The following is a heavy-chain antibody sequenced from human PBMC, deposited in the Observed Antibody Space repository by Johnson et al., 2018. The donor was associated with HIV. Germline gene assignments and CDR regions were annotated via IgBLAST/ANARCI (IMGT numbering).Heavy chain of an antibody. Sequence: VQLVESGGGVVQPGGPLRLSCAASGFTFRTNGMHWVRQAPGKGLEWISYISNSGSTIYYADSVKGRFTISRDNAKNLLYLQMNSLRAEDTAVYYCARPGGDPLTDDAFDIWGQGTMVTVSS. J-gene: IGHJ3*02. V-gene: IGHV3-48*04. CDR3: ARPGGDPLTDDAFDI. CDR2: ISNSGSTI. D-gene: IGHD2-21*02. CDR1: GFTFRTNG.